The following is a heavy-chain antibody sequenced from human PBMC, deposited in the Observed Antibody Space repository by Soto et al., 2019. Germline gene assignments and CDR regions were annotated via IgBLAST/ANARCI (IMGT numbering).Heavy chain of an antibody. CDR3: ANNYYDSSGYYLPHYCDSMDV. D-gene: IGHD3-22*01. J-gene: IGHJ6*02. CDR2: ISYDGSNK. V-gene: IGHV3-30-3*01. CDR1: GFTFSSYA. Sequence: GGSLRLSCAASGFTFSSYAMHWVRQAPGKGLEWVAVISYDGSNKYYADSVKGRFTISRDNSKNTLYLQMNSLRAEDTAVYYCANNYYDSSGYYLPHYCDSMDVWGQGTTVTVAS.